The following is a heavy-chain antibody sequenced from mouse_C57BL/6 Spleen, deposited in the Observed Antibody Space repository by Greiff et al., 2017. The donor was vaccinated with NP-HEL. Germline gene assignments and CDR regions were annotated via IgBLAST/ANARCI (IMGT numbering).Heavy chain of an antibody. D-gene: IGHD1-1*01. V-gene: IGHV2-6-1*01. CDR2: IWSDGST. J-gene: IGHJ4*01. CDR1: GFSLTSYG. Sequence: VKLQESGPGLVAPSQSLSITCTVSGFSLTSYGVHWVRQPPGKGLEWLVVIWSDGSTTYNSALKSRLSISKDNSKSQVFLKMNSLQTDDTAMYYCARQGIYYYGSSYFFYAMDYWGQGTSVTVSS. CDR3: ARQGIYYYGSSYFFYAMDY.